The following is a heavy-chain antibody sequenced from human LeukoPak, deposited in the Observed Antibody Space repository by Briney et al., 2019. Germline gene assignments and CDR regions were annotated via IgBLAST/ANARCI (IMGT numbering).Heavy chain of an antibody. J-gene: IGHJ4*02. CDR2: INHSGST. D-gene: IGHD3-16*02. V-gene: IGHV4-34*01. CDR1: GGSFSGYY. Sequence: SETLSLTCAVYGGSFSGYYWSWIRQPPGKGLEWIGEINHSGSTNYNPSLKSRVTISVDTSKNQFSLKLSSVTAADTAVYYCARHASDYDYVWGSYRYPVTDWGQGTLVTVSS. CDR3: ARHASDYDYVWGSYRYPVTD.